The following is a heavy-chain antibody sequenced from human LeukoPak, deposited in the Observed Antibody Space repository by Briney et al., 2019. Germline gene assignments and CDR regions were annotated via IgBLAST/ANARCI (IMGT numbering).Heavy chain of an antibody. V-gene: IGHV4-59*01. CDR3: ARDGPYSWSLDY. CDR2: IYYSGST. Sequence: SETLSLTCTVSGGSISSYYWSWIRQPPGKGLEWIGYIYYSGSTNYNPSLKSRVTISVDTSKNQFSLKLSSVTAADTAVYYCARDGPYSWSLDYWGQGTLVTVSS. J-gene: IGHJ4*02. CDR1: GGSISSYY. D-gene: IGHD6-13*01.